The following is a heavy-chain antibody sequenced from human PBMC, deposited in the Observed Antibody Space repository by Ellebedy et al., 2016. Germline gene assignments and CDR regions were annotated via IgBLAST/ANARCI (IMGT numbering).Heavy chain of an antibody. CDR3: ARDGGVVAEVRYGMDV. J-gene: IGHJ6*02. CDR1: GYTFTSYY. D-gene: IGHD2-21*01. V-gene: IGHV1-46*01. Sequence: ASVKVSCKASGYTFTSYYMHWVRQAPGQGLEWMGIINPSGGSTSYAQKFQGWVTMTRDTSISPAYMELSRLRSDDTAVYYCARDGGVVAEVRYGMDVWGQGTTVTVSS. CDR2: INPSGGST.